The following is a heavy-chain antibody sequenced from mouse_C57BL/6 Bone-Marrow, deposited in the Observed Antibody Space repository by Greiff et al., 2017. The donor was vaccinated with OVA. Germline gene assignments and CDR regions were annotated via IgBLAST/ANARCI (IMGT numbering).Heavy chain of an antibody. J-gene: IGHJ2*01. V-gene: IGHV1-82*01. CDR1: GYAFSSSW. CDR3: ARVMVENFDY. CDR2: IYPGDGDT. Sequence: VQLQQSGPELVKPGASVKISCKASGYAFSSSWMNWVKQRPGKGLEWIGRIYPGDGDTNYNGKFKGKATLTADKSSSTAYMQLSSLTSEDSAVYFCARVMVENFDYWGQGTTLTVSS. D-gene: IGHD2-3*01.